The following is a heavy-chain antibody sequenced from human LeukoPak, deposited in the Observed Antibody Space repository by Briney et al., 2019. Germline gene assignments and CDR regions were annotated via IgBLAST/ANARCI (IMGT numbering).Heavy chain of an antibody. Sequence: ASVKVSCKASGYTFAGYYMHWVRQAPGQGLEWMGWIDPNSGDTNYARKFQGRVTMTRDTSITTAYMELSRLRSDDTAVYYCARTGGYYDSSGYLYYFDYWGQGTLVTVSS. CDR2: IDPNSGDT. V-gene: IGHV1-2*02. CDR3: ARTGGYYDSSGYLYYFDY. D-gene: IGHD3-22*01. J-gene: IGHJ4*02. CDR1: GYTFAGYY.